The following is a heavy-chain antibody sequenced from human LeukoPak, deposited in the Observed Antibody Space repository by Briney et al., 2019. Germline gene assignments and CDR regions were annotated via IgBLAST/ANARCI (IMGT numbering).Heavy chain of an antibody. CDR1: GGSISSYY. V-gene: IGHV4-59*01. CDR3: ARTTTVRGTYYMDV. J-gene: IGHJ6*03. CDR2: MSYSGTT. Sequence: PSETLSLTCTVSGGSISSYYWNWIRQPPGKGLEWIGYMSYSGTTNYNPSLKSRVTISVDTSKNQFSLKLSSVTAADTAVYYCARTTTVRGTYYMDVWGKGTTVTISS. D-gene: IGHD3-10*01.